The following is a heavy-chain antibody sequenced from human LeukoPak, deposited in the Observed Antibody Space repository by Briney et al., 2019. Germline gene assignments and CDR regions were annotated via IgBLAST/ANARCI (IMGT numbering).Heavy chain of an antibody. Sequence: GGSLRLSCAASGFTLRSYAMSWVRQAPGKGLEWVSEISGSGGSTYYADSVKGRFTISRDNSKNTLYLQMNSLRAEDTAVYYCAKVSGNYALDYWGQGTLVTVSS. V-gene: IGHV3-23*01. D-gene: IGHD1-26*01. J-gene: IGHJ4*02. CDR1: GFTLRSYA. CDR2: ISGSGGST. CDR3: AKVSGNYALDY.